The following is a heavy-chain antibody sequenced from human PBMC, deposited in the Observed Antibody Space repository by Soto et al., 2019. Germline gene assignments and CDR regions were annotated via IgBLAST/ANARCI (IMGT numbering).Heavy chain of an antibody. J-gene: IGHJ5*02. CDR3: ATTRGIAVGGSFDH. D-gene: IGHD6-19*01. V-gene: IGHV4-39*01. CDR2: FYSGST. Sequence: QLQLQESGPGLVKPSETLSLTCTVSGGSINRRTSYCAWIRQSPGKGPEWMATFYSGSTYYNPSLKSRLTMSVDTPTNQFSLRLRSVAAPDTAVYYCATTRGIAVGGSFDHWGQGTLVTVSS. CDR1: GGSINRRTSY.